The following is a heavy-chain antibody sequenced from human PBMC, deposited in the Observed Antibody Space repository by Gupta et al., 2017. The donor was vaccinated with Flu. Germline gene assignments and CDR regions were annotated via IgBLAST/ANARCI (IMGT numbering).Heavy chain of an antibody. V-gene: IGHV1-2*06. D-gene: IGHD2-15*01. CDR2: ITPNSGDT. J-gene: IGHJ4*02. CDR3: ARGQGGSSHKCYTGGADY. Sequence: WVRQAPGQGLEWMRRITPNSGDTNYAQKFQGRVNMTRDTTIRTVYMELNRRRSDDTAVYCWARGQGGSSHKCYTGGADYWGQGTRGTVAS.